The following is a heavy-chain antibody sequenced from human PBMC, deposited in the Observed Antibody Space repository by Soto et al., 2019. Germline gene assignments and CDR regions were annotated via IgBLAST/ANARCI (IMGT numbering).Heavy chain of an antibody. Sequence: TLSLTCTVSGGSISTYYWSWIRQPPGKGLEWIGYINYSGRTNYNPSLKSRVTMSVDTSRNQFFLTLRSVTAADSAVYHCGREGGETWDYEASWGQGTPVTVSS. CDR2: INYSGRT. D-gene: IGHD1-7*01. J-gene: IGHJ5*02. CDR3: GREGGETWDYEAS. V-gene: IGHV4-59*12. CDR1: GGSISTYY.